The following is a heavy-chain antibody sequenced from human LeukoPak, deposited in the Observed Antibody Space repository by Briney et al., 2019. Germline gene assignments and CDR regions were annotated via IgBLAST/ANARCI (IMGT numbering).Heavy chain of an antibody. V-gene: IGHV3-48*03. CDR3: ARERPLVGALDL. Sequence: PGGSLRLSCAASGFSFNGFEMNWVRQGPGKGLEWVSLISSCGSDMFYADSVRGRFTVSRDNGKNALFLQMTSLRVEDTGVYYCARERPLVGALDLWGQGTVVTVSS. J-gene: IGHJ5*02. CDR2: ISSCGSDM. D-gene: IGHD2-15*01. CDR1: GFSFNGFE.